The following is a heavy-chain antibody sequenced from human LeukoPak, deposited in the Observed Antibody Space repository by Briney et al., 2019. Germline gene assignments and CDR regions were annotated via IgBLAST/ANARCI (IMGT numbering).Heavy chain of an antibody. CDR2: INPSGGST. CDR3: ARDQEYYYGSGSYYPGGCDY. V-gene: IGHV1-46*01. D-gene: IGHD3-10*01. CDR1: GYTFTSYY. Sequence: ASVKVSCKASGYTFTSYYVHWVRQAPGQGLEWMGIINPSGGSTSYAQKFQGRVTMTRDTSTSTVYMELSSLRSEDTAVYYCARDQEYYYGSGSYYPGGCDYWGQGTLVTVSS. J-gene: IGHJ4*02.